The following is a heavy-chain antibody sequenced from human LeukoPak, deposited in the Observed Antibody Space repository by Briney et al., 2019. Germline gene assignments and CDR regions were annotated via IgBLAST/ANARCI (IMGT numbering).Heavy chain of an antibody. CDR2: ISASSKTI. CDR3: VRGDGWFGELLNFDF. CDR1: GFTFSAYS. D-gene: IGHD3-10*01. J-gene: IGHJ4*02. V-gene: IGHV3-48*02. Sequence: GGSLRLSCAASGFTFSAYSMNWVRQAPGKGLEWVSHISASSKTICYADSVKGRFSISRDNAKSSLYLQMNSLRDEDTAVYYCVRGDGWFGELLNFDFWGQGTLVTVSS.